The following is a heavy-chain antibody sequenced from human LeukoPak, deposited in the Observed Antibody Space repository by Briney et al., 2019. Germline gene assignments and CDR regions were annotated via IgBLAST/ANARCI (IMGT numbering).Heavy chain of an antibody. CDR2: IYDSGST. D-gene: IGHD3-9*01. Sequence: PSETLSLTCTVSGGSINTYYWSWIRQSPGKGLEWIGYIYDSGSTNYNSSLKSRVTISVDTSKNQFSLQLSSVTAADTAVYYCAGADYDILTGYRDYWGQGTLVTVSS. J-gene: IGHJ4*02. V-gene: IGHV4-59*01. CDR1: GGSINTYY. CDR3: AGADYDILTGYRDY.